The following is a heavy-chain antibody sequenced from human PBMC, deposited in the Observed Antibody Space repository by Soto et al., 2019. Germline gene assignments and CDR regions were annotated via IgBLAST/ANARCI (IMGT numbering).Heavy chain of an antibody. CDR1: GFTFSSYA. D-gene: IGHD4-17*01. V-gene: IGHV3-23*01. CDR3: AKFYYGDYSYYCYRMDV. CDR2: ISGSGDST. J-gene: IGHJ6*02. Sequence: EVQVLESGGGLVQPGGSLRLSCAASGFTFSSYAMSWVRQAPGKGLEWVSAISGSGDSTRYADSVQGRFTISRDTSNHTLYLQITSLRAEDTAVYYCAKFYYGDYSYYCYRMDVWGQGTTVTVSS.